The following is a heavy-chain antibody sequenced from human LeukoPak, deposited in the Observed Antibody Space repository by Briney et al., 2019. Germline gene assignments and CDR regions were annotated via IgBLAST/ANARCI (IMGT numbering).Heavy chain of an antibody. CDR3: AKIPVSYSSGWSNFDY. J-gene: IGHJ4*02. V-gene: IGHV3-23*01. CDR1: GFTFSSYA. CDR2: ISDSGGST. D-gene: IGHD6-19*01. Sequence: GGSLRLSCAASGFTFSSYAMCWVRQTPGKGLECVSGISDSGGSTYYADSVKGRFTISRDNSKNTLCLQMNSLRAEDTAVYYCAKIPVSYSSGWSNFDYWGQGTLVTVSS.